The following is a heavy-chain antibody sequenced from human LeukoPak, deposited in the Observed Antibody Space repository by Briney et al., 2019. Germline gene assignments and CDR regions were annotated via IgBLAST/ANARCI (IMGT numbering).Heavy chain of an antibody. D-gene: IGHD5-12*01. J-gene: IGHJ4*02. CDR2: VYYSGST. CDR3: ASGGPYSGYIY. V-gene: IGHV4-61*01. CDR1: GGSVSSGNYY. Sequence: SETLSLTCTVSGGSVSSGNYYWSCIRQPPGKGLEWIGYVYYSGSTNYNPSLTSRVAISVDTSKNQFSLKVSSVTAADTAVYYCASGGPYSGYIYWGQGTLVTVSS.